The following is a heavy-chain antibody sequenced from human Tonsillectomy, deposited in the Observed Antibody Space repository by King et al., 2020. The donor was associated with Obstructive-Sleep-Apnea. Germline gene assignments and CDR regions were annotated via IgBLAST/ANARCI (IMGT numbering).Heavy chain of an antibody. CDR2: IKTKPYSYAT. Sequence: VQLVESGGGLVQPGGSLKLSCAASGFTFSGSAMHWVRQASGKGLEWVGRIKTKPYSYATAYAASVTGRFIISRDDSKNTAYLQMNSLKTEDTAVYYCTRLGYSSAWYGMDVWGQGTTVTVSS. D-gene: IGHD6-19*01. V-gene: IGHV3-73*01. CDR3: TRLGYSSAWYGMDV. CDR1: GFTFSGSA. J-gene: IGHJ6*02.